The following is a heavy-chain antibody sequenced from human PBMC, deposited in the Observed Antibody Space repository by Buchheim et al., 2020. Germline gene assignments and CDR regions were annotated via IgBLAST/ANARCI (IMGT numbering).Heavy chain of an antibody. CDR1: GFSFSSYG. Sequence: QVQLVESGGGVVQPGRSLRLSCAASGFSFSSYGMHWVRQAPGKGLEWVAVISYAGSDKHYAESVKGRFTISRDNSKNTVYFHMDSLRGEDSAVYYCTKDGAIGAIYYYYSGMDVWGQGTT. CDR2: ISYAGSDK. V-gene: IGHV3-30*18. CDR3: TKDGAIGAIYYYYSGMDV. D-gene: IGHD6-13*01. J-gene: IGHJ6*01.